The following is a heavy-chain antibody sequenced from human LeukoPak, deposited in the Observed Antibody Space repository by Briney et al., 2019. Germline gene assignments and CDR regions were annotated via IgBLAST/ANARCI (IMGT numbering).Heavy chain of an antibody. Sequence: SETLSLTCTVSGGSISSYYWSWLRQPPGKGLEWIGYIYYSRSNNYNPSLKSRVTISVDTSKNQFSLKLSSVTAADTAVYYCARVGYDSSGRTSPNTFDYWGQGTLVTVS. CDR1: GGSISSYY. CDR2: IYYSRSN. J-gene: IGHJ4*02. D-gene: IGHD3-22*01. V-gene: IGHV4-59*01. CDR3: ARVGYDSSGRTSPNTFDY.